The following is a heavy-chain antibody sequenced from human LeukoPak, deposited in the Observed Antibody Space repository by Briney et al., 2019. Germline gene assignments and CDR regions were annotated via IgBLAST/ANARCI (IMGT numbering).Heavy chain of an antibody. CDR2: MNPNSGNT. J-gene: IGHJ4*02. CDR3: ARAGYYYDSSGYFVDY. D-gene: IGHD3-22*01. CDR1: GGTFISYA. V-gene: IGHV1-8*02. Sequence: GASVKVSCKASGGTFISYAISWVRQATGQGLEWMGWMNPNSGNTGYAQKFQGRVTMTRNTSISTTYMELSSLRSEDTAVYYCARAGYYYDSSGYFVDYWGQGTLVTVSS.